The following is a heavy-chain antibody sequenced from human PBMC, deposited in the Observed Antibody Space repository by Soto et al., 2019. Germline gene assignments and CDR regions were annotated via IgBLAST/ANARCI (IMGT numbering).Heavy chain of an antibody. J-gene: IGHJ4*02. CDR1: GFTFSRYA. CDR2: VSGSGGTT. D-gene: IGHD2-15*01. CDR3: AKDKDCGGGPCYYDY. V-gene: IGHV3-23*01. Sequence: EVQLLESGGGLVQPGGSLRLSCAASGFTFSRYAMSWVRQVRGKGLEWVSGVSGSGGTTYYADSVKGRFTISRDISRNILNLQMNSLRAEDTAIYYCAKDKDCGGGPCYYDYWGQGTLVTVSS.